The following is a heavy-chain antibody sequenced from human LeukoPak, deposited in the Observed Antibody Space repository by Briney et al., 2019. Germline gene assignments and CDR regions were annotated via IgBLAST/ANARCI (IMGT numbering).Heavy chain of an antibody. Sequence: GGSLRLSCAASGFTFSSYWMHWVRQDPGKGLVGVSRINSDGSTTTYADSVKGRFTISRDNAKNTLYLQMNSLRAEDTAVYYCARDRGYIYGYAFDYWGQGTLVTVS. V-gene: IGHV3-74*01. CDR2: INSDGSTT. D-gene: IGHD5-18*01. CDR3: ARDRGYIYGYAFDY. J-gene: IGHJ4*02. CDR1: GFTFSSYW.